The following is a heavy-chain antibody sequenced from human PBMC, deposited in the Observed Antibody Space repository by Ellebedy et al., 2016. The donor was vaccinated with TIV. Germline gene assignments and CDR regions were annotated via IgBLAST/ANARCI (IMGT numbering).Heavy chain of an antibody. CDR2: ISAYNGNT. CDR1: GYTFTSYG. J-gene: IGHJ4*02. V-gene: IGHV1-18*01. Sequence: AASVKVSCKASGYTFTSYGISWVRQAPGQGLEWMGWISAYNGNTNYAQKLQGRVTMTTDTSTSTAYTELRSLRSDDTAVYYCARDLRGGIAASGYMTLLDYWGQGTLVTVSS. CDR3: ARDLRGGIAASGYMTLLDY. D-gene: IGHD5-12*01.